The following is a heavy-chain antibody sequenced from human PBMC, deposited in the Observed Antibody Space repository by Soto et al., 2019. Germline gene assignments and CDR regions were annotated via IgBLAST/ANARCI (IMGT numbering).Heavy chain of an antibody. CDR2: IYYSGST. Sequence: QVQLQESGPGLVKPSETLSLTCTVSGGSISSYYWSWIRQPPGKGLEWIGYIYYSGSTNYNPSLKSLVTISVDTSKNQFSLKLSSVTAADTAVYYCARIRQDIAAARTGFCYYFDYWGQGTLVTVSS. V-gene: IGHV4-59*01. CDR3: ARIRQDIAAARTGFCYYFDY. CDR1: GGSISSYY. D-gene: IGHD6-13*01. J-gene: IGHJ4*02.